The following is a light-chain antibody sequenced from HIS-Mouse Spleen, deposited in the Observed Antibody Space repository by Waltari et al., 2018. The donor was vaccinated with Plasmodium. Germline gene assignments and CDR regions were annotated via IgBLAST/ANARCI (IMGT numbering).Light chain of an antibody. J-gene: IGLJ2*01. CDR1: SSDVGGYNC. CDR3: SSYAGSNNLV. V-gene: IGLV2-8*01. CDR2: EVS. Sequence: QSALTQPPSASGSPGQSVTISCTGTSSDVGGYNCVCWYPQHPGKSPKLMIYEVSKRPSGVPDRFSGSKSGNTASLTVSGLQAEDEADYYCSSYAGSNNLVFGGGTKLTVL.